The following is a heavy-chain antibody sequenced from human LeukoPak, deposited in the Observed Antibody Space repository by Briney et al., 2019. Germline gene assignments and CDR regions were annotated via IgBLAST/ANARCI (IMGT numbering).Heavy chain of an antibody. J-gene: IGHJ4*02. CDR1: GFTFDDYA. V-gene: IGHV3-20*04. Sequence: GGSLRLSCAASGFTFDDYAMHWVRQAPGKGLEWVSGINWNGVSKGYADSVKGRFTISRDNAKNSLYLQMNSLRPEDAALYYCAKDVDDSRGYYYVFDYWGQGTLVTVSS. D-gene: IGHD3-22*01. CDR2: INWNGVSK. CDR3: AKDVDDSRGYYYVFDY.